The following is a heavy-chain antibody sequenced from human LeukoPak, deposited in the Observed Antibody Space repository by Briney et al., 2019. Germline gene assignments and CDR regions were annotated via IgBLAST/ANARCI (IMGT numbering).Heavy chain of an antibody. Sequence: GGSLRLSCASSGFTFSDFSMNWVRQAPGKGLEWVASISSSSTYIYYTDSLKGRFTISRDNSKNTLYLQMNSLRAEDTAVYYCYLPYYDTSAYKGYWGQGTLVTVSS. D-gene: IGHD3-22*01. V-gene: IGHV3-21*04. CDR2: ISSSSTYI. CDR3: YLPYYDTSAYKGY. J-gene: IGHJ4*02. CDR1: GFTFSDFS.